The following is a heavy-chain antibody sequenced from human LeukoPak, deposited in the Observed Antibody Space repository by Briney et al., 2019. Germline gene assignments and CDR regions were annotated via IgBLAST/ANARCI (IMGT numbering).Heavy chain of an antibody. CDR3: AIQLWLLSSFDY. V-gene: IGHV3-20*04. D-gene: IGHD5-18*01. Sequence: GGSLRLSCAASGFTFDDYGLSWVRQVPGKGLEWVSGLNWNGASTGYADSVKGRFTISRDNAKNSLYLQMNSLRAEDTAVYYCAIQLWLLSSFDYWGQGTLVTVSS. J-gene: IGHJ4*02. CDR1: GFTFDDYG. CDR2: LNWNGAST.